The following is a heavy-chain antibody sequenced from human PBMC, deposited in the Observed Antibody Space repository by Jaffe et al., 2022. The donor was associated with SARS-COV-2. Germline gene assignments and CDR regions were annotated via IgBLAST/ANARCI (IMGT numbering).Heavy chain of an antibody. CDR3: ARVLASSSFHSKTKKDRRQKGSSSDYYYYMDV. Sequence: QVQLQQWGAGLLKPSETLSLTCAVYGGSFSGYYWSWIRQPPGKGLEWIGEINHSGSTNYNPSLKSRVTISVDTSKNQFSLKLSSVTAADTAVYYCARVLASSSFHSKTKKDRRQKGSSSDYYYYMDVWGKGTTVTVSS. J-gene: IGHJ6*03. CDR1: GGSFSGYY. CDR2: INHSGST. V-gene: IGHV4-34*01. D-gene: IGHD6-13*01.